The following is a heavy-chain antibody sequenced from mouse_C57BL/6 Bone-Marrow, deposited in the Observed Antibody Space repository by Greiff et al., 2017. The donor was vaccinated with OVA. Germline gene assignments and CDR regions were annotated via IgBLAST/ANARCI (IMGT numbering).Heavy chain of an antibody. D-gene: IGHD1-1*01. CDR3: ARSSTTVDYFDY. CDR1: GYTFTSYG. J-gene: IGHJ2*01. CDR2: LYPRSGNT. Sequence: VQVVESGAELARPGASVKLSCKASGYTFTSYGISWVKQRTGQGLEWIGELYPRSGNTYYNEKFKGKATLTADKSSSTAYMELRSLTSEDSAVYFCARSSTTVDYFDYWGQGTTLTVSS. V-gene: IGHV1-81*01.